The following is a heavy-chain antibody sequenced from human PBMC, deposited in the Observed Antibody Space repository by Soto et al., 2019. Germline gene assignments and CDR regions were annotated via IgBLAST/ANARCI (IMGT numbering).Heavy chain of an antibody. V-gene: IGHV1-46*02. CDR3: ARDWALDY. CDR1: GYTFNAYS. J-gene: IGHJ4*02. D-gene: IGHD7-27*01. CDR2: INPSGDST. Sequence: ASVKVSCKAAGYTFNAYSMHWVRQAPGQGLEWMGMINPSGDSTTYARNFQGRVTMTRDTSTTTVYMELSGLRSEDTAVYYCARDWALDYWGQGTLVTVSS.